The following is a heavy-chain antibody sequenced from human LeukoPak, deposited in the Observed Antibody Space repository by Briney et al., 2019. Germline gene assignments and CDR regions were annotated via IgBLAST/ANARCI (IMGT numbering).Heavy chain of an antibody. V-gene: IGHV4-34*01. CDR1: GGSFSGYY. Sequence: PSETLSLTCAVYGGSFSGYYWSWIRQPPGKGLEWIGEINHSGSTNYNPSLKSRVTISVDTSKNQFSLKLSSVTAADTAVYYCARGMYSSLIYYYYYMDVWGKGTTVTVSS. D-gene: IGHD6-6*01. CDR3: ARGMYSSLIYYYYYMDV. J-gene: IGHJ6*03. CDR2: INHSGST.